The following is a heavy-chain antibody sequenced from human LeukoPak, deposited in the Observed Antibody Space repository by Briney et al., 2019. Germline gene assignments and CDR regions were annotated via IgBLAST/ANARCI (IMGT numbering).Heavy chain of an antibody. V-gene: IGHV1-2*02. J-gene: IGHJ4*02. Sequence: ASVKVSCKASGYTFTGYYIHWVRQAPGQGLGWMGWINPSSGVTNYAQKFQGRVTLTRDTPISTAYMEVSRLTSDDTAVYYCARAHMTTVTLGDYWGQGTLVTVSS. CDR1: GYTFTGYY. CDR2: INPSSGVT. CDR3: ARAHMTTVTLGDY. D-gene: IGHD4-11*01.